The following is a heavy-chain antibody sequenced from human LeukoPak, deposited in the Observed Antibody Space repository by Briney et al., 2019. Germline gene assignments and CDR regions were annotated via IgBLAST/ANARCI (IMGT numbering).Heavy chain of an antibody. V-gene: IGHV4-59*01. Sequence: SETLSLTCTVSGDSISSYYWSWIRQPPGKGLEWIGYIYYSGSTNYNPSLKSRVTISVDTSKNQFSLKPSSVTAADTAVYYCARDQYYYGSGSYYNWFDPWGQGTLVTVSS. J-gene: IGHJ5*02. CDR2: IYYSGST. D-gene: IGHD3-10*01. CDR1: GDSISSYY. CDR3: ARDQYYYGSGSYYNWFDP.